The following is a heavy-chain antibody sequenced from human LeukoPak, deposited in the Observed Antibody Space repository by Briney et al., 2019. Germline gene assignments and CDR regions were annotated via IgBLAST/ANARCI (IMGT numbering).Heavy chain of an antibody. Sequence: GGSLRLSCAAPGFTFSDYYMSWIRQAPGKGLEWVSYISSSSSYTNYADSVKGRFTISRDNAKNSLYLQMNSLRAEDTAVYYCASTVVWEAFDIWGQGTMVTVSS. CDR2: ISSSSSYT. CDR1: GFTFSDYY. J-gene: IGHJ3*02. D-gene: IGHD1-26*01. CDR3: ASTVVWEAFDI. V-gene: IGHV3-11*06.